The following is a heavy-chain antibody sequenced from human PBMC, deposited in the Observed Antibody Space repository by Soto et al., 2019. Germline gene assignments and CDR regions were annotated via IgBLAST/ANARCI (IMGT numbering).Heavy chain of an antibody. J-gene: IGHJ5*02. Sequence: ASVKVSCKASGGTFSSYSFSWVRQAPGQGLEWMGGITPIFGTVHYAQNFRGRVTITADKSTSIVHMELSSLRSEDTAVFYCAREGDTREGRGVFFSWGQGTLVTVSS. CDR3: AREGDTREGRGVFFS. CDR2: ITPIFGTV. V-gene: IGHV1-69*06. CDR1: GGTFSSYS. D-gene: IGHD3-16*01.